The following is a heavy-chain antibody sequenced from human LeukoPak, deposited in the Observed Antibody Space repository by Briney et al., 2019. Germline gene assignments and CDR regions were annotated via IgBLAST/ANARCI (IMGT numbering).Heavy chain of an antibody. CDR3: ARNPCGGDCYNDPNDAFDI. CDR1: GGTFSSYA. CDR2: IIPIFGTA. D-gene: IGHD2-21*02. Sequence: SVKVSCKASGGTFSSYAISWVRQAPGQGLEWMGGIIPIFGTANYAQKFQGRVTITTDESTSTAYMELSSLRSEDTAVYYCARNPCGGDCYNDPNDAFDIWGQGTMVTVSS. V-gene: IGHV1-69*05. J-gene: IGHJ3*02.